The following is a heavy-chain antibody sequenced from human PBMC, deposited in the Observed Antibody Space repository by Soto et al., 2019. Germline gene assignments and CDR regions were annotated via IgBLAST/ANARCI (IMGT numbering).Heavy chain of an antibody. CDR2: VSYDGSNQ. V-gene: IGHV3-30-3*01. CDR1: GFIFSNYA. D-gene: IGHD3-22*01. J-gene: IGHJ4*02. CDR3: ARDRVYYYDNSGYYNFDY. Sequence: ESGGGVVQPGGSLRVSCAASGFIFSNYAMHWVRQAPGKGLEWVAVVSYDGSNQFYAESVKGRFTISRDSSKTTLYLQMNNLREEDTAVYYCARDRVYYYDNSGYYNFDYWGQGTLVIVSS.